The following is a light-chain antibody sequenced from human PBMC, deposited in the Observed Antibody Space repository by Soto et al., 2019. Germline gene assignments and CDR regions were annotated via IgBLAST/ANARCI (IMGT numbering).Light chain of an antibody. J-gene: IGKJ2*01. V-gene: IGKV3-20*01. CDR1: QSVSISY. CDR2: ATS. CDR3: QQYGGSPMYT. Sequence: EIVLTQSPGTLSLSPGERATLSCRASQSVSISYLAWYQQKPGQAPRLLIYATSSRATGIPDRFSGSGSGTEFTLTITRLEPEDFAVYYCQQYGGSPMYTFGQGTKLEIK.